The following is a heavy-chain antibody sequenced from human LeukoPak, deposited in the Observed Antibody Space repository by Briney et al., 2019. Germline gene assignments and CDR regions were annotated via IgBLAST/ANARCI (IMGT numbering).Heavy chain of an antibody. CDR1: GGTFTSYA. Sequence: SVKASCKASGGTFTSYAISWVRQAPGQGLEWMGGIIPIFDTANYAQKFQGRVTITADESTSTAYMELSSLKSGDTAVYYCARDGVGATKRGAFDYWGQGTLVTVSS. V-gene: IGHV1-69*01. J-gene: IGHJ4*02. CDR3: ARDGVGATKRGAFDY. D-gene: IGHD1-26*01. CDR2: IIPIFDTA.